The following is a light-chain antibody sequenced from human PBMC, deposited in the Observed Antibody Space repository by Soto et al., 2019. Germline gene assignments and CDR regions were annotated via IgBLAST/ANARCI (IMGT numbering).Light chain of an antibody. CDR1: SSDVGGYDY. Sequence: QSALTQPASVSGSPGQSITISCTGTSSDVGGYDYVSWYQLHPGKAPKLMVFEVSNRPSGLSYRFSGSKSGNTASLTISGLQAEDEADYFCSSYSISTAYLFGTGTKV. V-gene: IGLV2-14*01. CDR2: EVS. J-gene: IGLJ1*01. CDR3: SSYSISTAYL.